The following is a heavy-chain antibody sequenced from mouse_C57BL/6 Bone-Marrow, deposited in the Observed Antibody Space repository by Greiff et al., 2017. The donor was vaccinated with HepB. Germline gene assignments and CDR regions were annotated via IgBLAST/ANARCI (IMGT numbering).Heavy chain of an antibody. J-gene: IGHJ2*01. CDR1: GYTFTDYN. V-gene: IGHV1-18*01. Sequence: VQLQQSGPELVKPGASVKIPCKASGYTFTDYNMDWVKQSHGKSLEWIGDINPNNGGTIYNQKFKGKATLTVDKSSSTAYMELRSLTSEDTAVYYCARRTAQAKDYFDYWGQGTTLTVSS. CDR2: INPNNGGT. D-gene: IGHD3-2*02. CDR3: ARRTAQAKDYFDY.